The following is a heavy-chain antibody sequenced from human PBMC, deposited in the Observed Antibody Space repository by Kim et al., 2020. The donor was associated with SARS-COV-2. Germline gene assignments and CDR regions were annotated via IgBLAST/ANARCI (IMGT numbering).Heavy chain of an antibody. Sequence: ASVNVSCKASGYTFTSYYMHWVRQAPGQGLEWMGIINPSGGSTSYAQKFQGRVTMTRDTSTSTVYMELSSLRSEDTAVYYCAREALDTDWAAAGKGVSWFDPWGQGTLVTVSS. CDR1: GYTFTSYY. CDR3: AREALDTDWAAAGKGVSWFDP. J-gene: IGHJ5*02. CDR2: INPSGGST. V-gene: IGHV1-46*01. D-gene: IGHD6-13*01.